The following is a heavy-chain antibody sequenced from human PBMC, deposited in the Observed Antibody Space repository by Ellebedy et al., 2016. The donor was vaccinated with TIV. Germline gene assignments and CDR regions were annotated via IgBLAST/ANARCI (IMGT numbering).Heavy chain of an antibody. CDR2: IDIGATTI. J-gene: IGHJ5*02. V-gene: IGHV3-48*04. CDR1: GFTSRDYT. Sequence: GGSLRLSCAASGFTSRDYTMNWVRQAPGKGLEWVSYIDIGATTIYYADSVKGRFTISRDNAKNSLFLQMNSLRADDTAVYYCARGPPLFDPWGQGTLVTVSS. CDR3: ARGPPLFDP.